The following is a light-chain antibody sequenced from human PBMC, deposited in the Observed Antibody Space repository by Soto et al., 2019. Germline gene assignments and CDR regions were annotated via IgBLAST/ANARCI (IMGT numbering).Light chain of an antibody. J-gene: IGKJ4*01. V-gene: IGKV1D-12*01. CDR1: QDIGSW. Sequence: DIQMTQSPSSVSVSVGDRVTITCRASQDIGSWLAWYQQKPGKVPRLLIYAASSLQSGVPSRFSGSGSGTDFTLTISSLQPQDFATYYCQQANSFPLTFGGGTKVEIK. CDR3: QQANSFPLT. CDR2: AAS.